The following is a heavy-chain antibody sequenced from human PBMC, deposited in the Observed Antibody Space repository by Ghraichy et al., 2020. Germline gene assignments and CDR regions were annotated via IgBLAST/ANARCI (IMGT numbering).Heavy chain of an antibody. V-gene: IGHV4-4*09. CDR2: IYTSGST. CDR1: GGSISSYY. Sequence: SETLSLTCTVSGGSISSYYWSWIRQPPGKGLEWIGYIYTSGSTNYNPSLKSRVTISVDTSKNQFSLKLSSVTAADTAVYYCARHLILTGYSAFDIWGQGTMVTVSS. D-gene: IGHD3-9*01. CDR3: ARHLILTGYSAFDI. J-gene: IGHJ3*02.